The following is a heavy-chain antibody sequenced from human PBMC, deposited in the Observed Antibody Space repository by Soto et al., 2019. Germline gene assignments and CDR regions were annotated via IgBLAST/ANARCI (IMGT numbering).Heavy chain of an antibody. J-gene: IGHJ6*02. CDR3: ARGVALYYYYYGMDV. CDR1: GFTFSSYS. Sequence: PGGSLRLSCAASGFTFSSYSMNWVRQAPGKGLEWVSSISSSSSYIYYADSVKGRFTISRDNSKNTLYLQMNSLRAEDTAVYYCARGVALYYYYYGMDVWGQGTTVTVSS. D-gene: IGHD3-3*01. V-gene: IGHV3-21*01. CDR2: ISSSSSYI.